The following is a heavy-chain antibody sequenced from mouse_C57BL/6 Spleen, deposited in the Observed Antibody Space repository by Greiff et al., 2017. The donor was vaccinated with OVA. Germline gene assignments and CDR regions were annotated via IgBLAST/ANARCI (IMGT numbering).Heavy chain of an antibody. CDR3: ARTGTTVVAPHFDV. CDR1: GYSFTDYN. J-gene: IGHJ1*03. CDR2: INPNYGTT. V-gene: IGHV1-39*01. D-gene: IGHD1-1*01. Sequence: VQLQQSGPELVKPGASVKISCKASGYSFTDYNMNWVKQSTGKSLEWIGVINPNYGTTSYNQKFKGKATLTVDQSSSTAYMQLNSLTSEDSAVYYCARTGTTVVAPHFDVWGTGTTVTVSS.